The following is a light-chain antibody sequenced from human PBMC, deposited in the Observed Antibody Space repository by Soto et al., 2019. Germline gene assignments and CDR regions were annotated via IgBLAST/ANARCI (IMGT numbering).Light chain of an antibody. Sequence: QSALTQPASVSGSPGQSITISGTGTRSDVGGYNYVSWYQQHPGKAPKLMIYEVSNRPSGVSNRFSGSKSGNTASLTISGLQAEDEADYYCSSYTSSRTLVFGGGTKLAVL. CDR1: RSDVGGYNY. V-gene: IGLV2-14*01. CDR2: EVS. J-gene: IGLJ2*01. CDR3: SSYTSSRTLV.